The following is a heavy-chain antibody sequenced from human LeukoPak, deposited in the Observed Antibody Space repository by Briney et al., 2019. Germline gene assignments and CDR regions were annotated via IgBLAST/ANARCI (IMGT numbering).Heavy chain of an antibody. D-gene: IGHD1-26*01. Sequence: GGSLRLSCAASGFTFTKYWMTWVRQAPGKGLEWVGNIKQDGSDKNYMDSVKGRFTISRDNTKNSVYLQMSSLRAEDTAVYYCARDGGRIVGAAFGSDYWGQGTLVTVSS. V-gene: IGHV3-7*01. CDR2: IKQDGSDK. CDR3: ARDGGRIVGAAFGSDY. J-gene: IGHJ4*02. CDR1: GFTFTKYW.